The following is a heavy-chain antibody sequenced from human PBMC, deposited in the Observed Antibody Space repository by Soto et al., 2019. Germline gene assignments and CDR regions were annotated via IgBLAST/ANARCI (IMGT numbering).Heavy chain of an antibody. V-gene: IGHV1-18*04. CDR2: IGAYNGNT. J-gene: IGHJ4*02. CDR3: ARDEMVVVTAILDY. Sequence: ASVKVSCKASGYTFTSYGISWVRQAPGQGLEWMGWIGAYNGNTNYAQKLQGRVTMTTDTSTSTAYMELRSLRSDDTAVYYCARDEMVVVTAILDYWGQGTLVTVSS. D-gene: IGHD2-21*02. CDR1: GYTFTSYG.